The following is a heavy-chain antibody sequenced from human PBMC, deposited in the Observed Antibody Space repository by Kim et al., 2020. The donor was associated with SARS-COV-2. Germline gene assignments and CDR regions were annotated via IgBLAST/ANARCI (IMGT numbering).Heavy chain of an antibody. J-gene: IGHJ6*02. D-gene: IGHD3-22*01. V-gene: IGHV3-53*01. CDR3: ARDNYYDISSMDV. CDR1: GFTVSNTH. Sequence: GGSLRLSCAASGFTVSNTHLNWVRQAPGKGLECVSVLDSGGTAYYADSVKGRFTVSRDSSKNTLYLQMNSLRAEDTAVYYCARDNYYDISSMDVWGQGTTVTVS. CDR2: LDSGGTA.